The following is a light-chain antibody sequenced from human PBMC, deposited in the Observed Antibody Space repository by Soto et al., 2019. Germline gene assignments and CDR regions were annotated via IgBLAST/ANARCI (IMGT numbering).Light chain of an antibody. J-gene: IGKJ1*01. CDR2: ATS. CDR1: QDIRSY. Sequence: DIQMTQSPSSLSASVGDRVSITCRASQDIRSYLNWYQQKPGKAPELLIYATSNLQSGVTPRFSASGSRTDFTLTISSLQPEDFATYDCQQGYSTQWTSGQGTKVEIK. V-gene: IGKV1-39*01. CDR3: QQGYSTQWT.